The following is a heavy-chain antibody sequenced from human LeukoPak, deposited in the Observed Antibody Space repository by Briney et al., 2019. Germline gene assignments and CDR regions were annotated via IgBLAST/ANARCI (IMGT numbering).Heavy chain of an antibody. V-gene: IGHV4-4*02. CDR3: ARHFVTIFGVVKAIDY. CDR2: IYHSGST. CDR1: GGSISSSNW. J-gene: IGHJ4*02. D-gene: IGHD3-3*01. Sequence: SETLSLTCAVSGGSISSSNWRSWVRQPPGKGLEWIGEIYHSGSTNYNPSLKSRVTISVDKSKNQFSLKLSSVTAADTAVYYCARHFVTIFGVVKAIDYWGQGTLVTVSS.